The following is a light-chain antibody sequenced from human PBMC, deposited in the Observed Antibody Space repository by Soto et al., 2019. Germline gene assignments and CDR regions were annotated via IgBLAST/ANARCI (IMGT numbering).Light chain of an antibody. CDR3: QTCGYGIVV. CDR2: LNSDGSH. Sequence: QPVLTQSPSASASLGASVKLTCTLSSGHSNYAIAWHQQQSEKGPRYLMKLNSDGSHSKGDGIPDRFSGSSSGAERYLTISSHQSEDEADYYCQTCGYGIVVFGGGTKVTVL. CDR1: SGHSNYA. J-gene: IGLJ2*01. V-gene: IGLV4-69*01.